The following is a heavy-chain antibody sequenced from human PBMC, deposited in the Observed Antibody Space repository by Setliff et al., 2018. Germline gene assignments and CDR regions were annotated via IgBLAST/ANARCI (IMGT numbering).Heavy chain of an antibody. CDR1: GTPQSNDYW. V-gene: IGHV4-4*02. D-gene: IGHD1-1*01. CDR3: ARGVRTGHLDS. J-gene: IGHJ4*02. CDR2: INQSGTT. Sequence: SETLSLTCPRRVSGTPQSNDYWWSWVRQPPERELEWIGEINQSGTTNYNPPLKGRATISVDNSKNQFSLNLNSVTVADTAVYFCARGVRTGHLDSWGQGTLVTVSS.